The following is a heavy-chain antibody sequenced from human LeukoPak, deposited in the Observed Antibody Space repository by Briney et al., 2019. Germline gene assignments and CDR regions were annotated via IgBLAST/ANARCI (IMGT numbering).Heavy chain of an antibody. J-gene: IGHJ4*02. V-gene: IGHV3-7*01. CDR3: ARDQRASPAPADY. Sequence: PGGSLRLSCAASGFTFSGSWMTWVRQAPGKGLEWVANIKEDGSEKFYVDSVKGRFTISRDNAKNSLHLQMNSLRAEDTAVYYCARDQRASPAPADYWGQGTLVTVSP. CDR1: GFTFSGSW. CDR2: IKEDGSEK.